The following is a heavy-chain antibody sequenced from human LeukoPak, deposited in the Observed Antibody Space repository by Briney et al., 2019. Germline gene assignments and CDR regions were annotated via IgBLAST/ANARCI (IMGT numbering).Heavy chain of an antibody. J-gene: IGHJ4*02. D-gene: IGHD2-2*01. Sequence: ASVKVSCKASGYTFTDYYLHWVRQAPGLGLEWMGRINPMSGGTNYAQKFQGRVTMTRDTPINTAYMDLSSLESGDTAVYYCARTIPSAASGGDYWGQGALVIVSS. V-gene: IGHV1-2*02. CDR3: ARTIPSAASGGDY. CDR1: GYTFTDYY. CDR2: INPMSGGT.